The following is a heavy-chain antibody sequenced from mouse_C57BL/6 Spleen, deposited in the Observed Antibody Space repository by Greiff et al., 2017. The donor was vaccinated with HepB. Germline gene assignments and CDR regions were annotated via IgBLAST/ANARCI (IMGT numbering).Heavy chain of an antibody. J-gene: IGHJ4*01. D-gene: IGHD2-1*01. Sequence: EVKLVESGPGLVKPSQSLSLTCSVTGYSITSGYYWNWIRQVPGNKLEWMGYISYDGSNNYNPSLKNRISITRDTSKNQFFLKLNSVTTEDTATYYCARDFGNWNYAMDYWGQGTSVTVSS. CDR3: ARDFGNWNYAMDY. V-gene: IGHV3-6*01. CDR1: GYSITSGYY. CDR2: ISYDGSN.